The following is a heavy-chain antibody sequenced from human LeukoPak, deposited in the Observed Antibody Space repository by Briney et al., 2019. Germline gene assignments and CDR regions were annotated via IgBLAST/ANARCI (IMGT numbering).Heavy chain of an antibody. CDR1: GGSFSGYY. CDR3: ARGQDVSPSRDMVRGPYYYYGMDV. Sequence: SETLSLTCAVYGGSFSGYYWSWIRQPPGKGLEWIGEINHSRSTNYNPSLKSRVTISVDTSKNQFSLKLSSVTAADTAVYYCARGQDVSPSRDMVRGPYYYYGMDVWGKGTTVTVSS. D-gene: IGHD3-10*01. CDR2: INHSRST. V-gene: IGHV4-34*01. J-gene: IGHJ6*04.